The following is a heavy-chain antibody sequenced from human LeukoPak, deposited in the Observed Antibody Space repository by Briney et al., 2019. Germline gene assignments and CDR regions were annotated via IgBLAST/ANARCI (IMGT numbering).Heavy chain of an antibody. CDR3: AREHYDILTGLYIDAFDI. J-gene: IGHJ3*02. Sequence: SETLSLTCTVSGGSISGYYWSWIRQPPGKGLEWIGYIYYSGSTNYNPSLKSRVTISVDTSKNQSSLKLSSVTAADTAVYYCAREHYDILTGLYIDAFDIWGPGTRVTVSS. V-gene: IGHV4-59*01. CDR1: GGSISGYY. D-gene: IGHD3-9*01. CDR2: IYYSGST.